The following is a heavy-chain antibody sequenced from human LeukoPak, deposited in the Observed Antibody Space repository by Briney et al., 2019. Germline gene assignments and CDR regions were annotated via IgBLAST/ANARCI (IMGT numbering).Heavy chain of an antibody. J-gene: IGHJ3*02. CDR2: IIPIFGTA. Sequence: SVKVSCKASGGTFSSYAISWVRQAPGQGLEWMGGIIPIFGTANYAQKFQGRVTITADESTSTAYMELSSLRSEDTAVYYCARESDLAGGAFDIWGQGTMVTVSS. CDR3: ARESDLAGGAFDI. CDR1: GGTFSSYA. D-gene: IGHD2-15*01. V-gene: IGHV1-69*13.